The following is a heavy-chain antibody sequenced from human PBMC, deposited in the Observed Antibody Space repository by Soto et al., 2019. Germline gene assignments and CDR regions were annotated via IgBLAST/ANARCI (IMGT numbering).Heavy chain of an antibody. D-gene: IGHD3-10*01. V-gene: IGHV4-34*01. Sequence: SETLSLTCAAYGGSFSGYYWSWIRQPPGKGLEWIGGINHSGSTNYNPSLKSRVTISVDTSKNQFSLKLSSVTAADTAVYYCARARGYGSGSYGHYYYYYGMDVWGQGTTVTVSS. J-gene: IGHJ6*02. CDR1: GGSFSGYY. CDR2: INHSGST. CDR3: ARARGYGSGSYGHYYYYYGMDV.